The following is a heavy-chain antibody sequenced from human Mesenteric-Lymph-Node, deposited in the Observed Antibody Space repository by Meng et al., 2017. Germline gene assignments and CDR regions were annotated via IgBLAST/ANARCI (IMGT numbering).Heavy chain of an antibody. CDR3: AKVLRSSSGWYTRDY. J-gene: IGHJ4*02. Sequence: GESLKISCAASGFTFSSYEMNWVRQAPGKGLEWISYISDSGSTIYYADSVKGRFTISRDNSKNTLYLQMNSLRDEDTAVYYCAKVLRSSSGWYTRDYWGQGTLVTVSS. D-gene: IGHD6-19*01. V-gene: IGHV3-48*03. CDR1: GFTFSSYE. CDR2: ISDSGSTI.